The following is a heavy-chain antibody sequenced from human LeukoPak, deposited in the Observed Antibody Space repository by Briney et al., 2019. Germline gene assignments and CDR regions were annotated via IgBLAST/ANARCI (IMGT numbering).Heavy chain of an antibody. Sequence: GGSLRLSCAASGFTFSSYAMSWVRQAPGKGLEWVSAISGSGGSTYYADSVKGRFTISRDNSKNTLYLQMDSPRAEDTAVYYCAKDLYYYDSSGLNYWGQGTLVTVSS. CDR2: ISGSGGST. D-gene: IGHD3-22*01. J-gene: IGHJ4*02. CDR1: GFTFSSYA. V-gene: IGHV3-23*01. CDR3: AKDLYYYDSSGLNY.